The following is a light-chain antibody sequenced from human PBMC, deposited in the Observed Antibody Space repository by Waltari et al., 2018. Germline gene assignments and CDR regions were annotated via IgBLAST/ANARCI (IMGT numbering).Light chain of an antibody. CDR3: QVSDSTTDLVI. Sequence: SYVLTQPPSVSVAPGETSRITCGGDNIGGYSVHWYQQKPGQAPVLVLYYDNDRPSGIPERFPGSNFGNTATLTISRVEAVDEADYYCQVSDSTTDLVIFGGGTKLTVL. CDR1: NIGGYS. V-gene: IGLV3-21*04. CDR2: YDN. J-gene: IGLJ2*01.